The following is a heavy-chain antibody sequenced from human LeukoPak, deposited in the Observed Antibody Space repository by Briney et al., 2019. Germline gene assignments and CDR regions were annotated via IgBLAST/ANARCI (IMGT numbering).Heavy chain of an antibody. J-gene: IGHJ2*01. Sequence: TGGSLRLSCTASGFTFSGYSMNWIRQAPGKGLEWVSSFGTRSTSIYHAGSVKGRFAISRDNAKNSLYLQMNSLRAEDTAVYYCAKGSGWPDWYFDLWGRGTLVTVSS. V-gene: IGHV3-21*04. CDR3: AKGSGWPDWYFDL. CDR1: GFTFSGYS. D-gene: IGHD6-19*01. CDR2: FGTRSTSI.